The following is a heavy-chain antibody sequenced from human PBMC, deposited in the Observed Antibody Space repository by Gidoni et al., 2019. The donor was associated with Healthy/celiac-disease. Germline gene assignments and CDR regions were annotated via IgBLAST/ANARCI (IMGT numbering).Heavy chain of an antibody. V-gene: IGHV4-34*01. D-gene: IGHD1-26*01. J-gene: IGHJ4*02. CDR3: ARGRYSGSYRFDY. CDR1: GGSFSGYY. CDR2: INHSGST. Sequence: QVQLQQWGAGLLKPSETLSLTCAVYGGSFSGYYWSWIRQPPGKGLEWIGEINHSGSTNYNPSLKSRVTISVDTSKNQFSLKLSSVTAADTAVYYCARGRYSGSYRFDYWGQGTLVTVSS.